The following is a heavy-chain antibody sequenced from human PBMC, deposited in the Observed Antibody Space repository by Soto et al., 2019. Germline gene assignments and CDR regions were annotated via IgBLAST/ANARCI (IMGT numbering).Heavy chain of an antibody. CDR2: ISSTGNTI. Sequence: QVQLVESGGDLVRPGGSLRLSCAASGFTFSDYYMSWIRQAPGKGLEWISYISSTGNTIYYPDSVKGRFTISRDNAKNSLYLQMHSLRAEDTAVFYCAGMRGMNYPSDLWGRGTLVTVSS. CDR1: GFTFSDYY. J-gene: IGHJ2*01. V-gene: IGHV3-11*01. CDR3: AGMRGMNYPSDL. D-gene: IGHD3-16*01.